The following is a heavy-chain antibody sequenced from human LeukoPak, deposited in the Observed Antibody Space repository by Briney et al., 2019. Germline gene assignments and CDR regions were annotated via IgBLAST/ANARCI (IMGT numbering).Heavy chain of an antibody. D-gene: IGHD3-3*01. CDR2: INPNSGGT. J-gene: IGHJ6*02. CDR1: GYTFTGYY. V-gene: IGHV1-2*02. CDR3: ASPYYDFWSGNVYGMDV. Sequence: ASVTVSCKASGYTFTGYYMHWVRQAPGQGLEWMGWINPNSGGTNYAQKFQGRVTMTRDTSISTAYMELSRLRSDDTAVYYCASPYYDFWSGNVYGMDVWGQGTTVTVSS.